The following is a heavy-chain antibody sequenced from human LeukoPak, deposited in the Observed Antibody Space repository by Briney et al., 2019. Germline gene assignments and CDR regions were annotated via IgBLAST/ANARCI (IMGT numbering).Heavy chain of an antibody. CDR2: IIPILGIA. V-gene: IGHV1-69*04. Sequence: GASVTVSCTASGGTFSSYAIRWVRQAPGQGLEWLGRIIPILGIANYAQKFQGRVTITADKSTSTAYMELSSLRSEDTAVYYCARGGYCSSTSCYTAWFDPWGQGTLVTVSS. J-gene: IGHJ5*02. D-gene: IGHD2-2*02. CDR1: GGTFSSYA. CDR3: ARGGYCSSTSCYTAWFDP.